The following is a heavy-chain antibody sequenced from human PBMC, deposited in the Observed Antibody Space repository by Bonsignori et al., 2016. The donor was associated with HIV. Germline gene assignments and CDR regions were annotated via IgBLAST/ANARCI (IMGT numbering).Heavy chain of an antibody. D-gene: IGHD5/OR15-5a*01. J-gene: IGHJ4*02. CDR2: ISPHNGNT. CDR3: ARALVSSTDL. V-gene: IGHV1-18*01. Sequence: WVRQAPGQGLEWLGWISPHNGNTLYAQNFQGRVTMTTDISTTTVHLELRTLKSDDTAVYYCARALVSSTDLWGQGTLVTVSS.